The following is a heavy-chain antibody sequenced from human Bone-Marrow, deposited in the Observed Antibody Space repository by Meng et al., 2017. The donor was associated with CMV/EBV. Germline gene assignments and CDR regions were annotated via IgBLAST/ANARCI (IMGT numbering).Heavy chain of an antibody. CDR2: IYYSGST. CDR3: ARVAPDNWGSSWFDP. V-gene: IGHV4-59*01. D-gene: IGHD7-27*01. J-gene: IGHJ5*02. CDR1: GGSISSYY. Sequence: SEPLSLXCTVSGGSISSYYWSWIRQPPGKGLEWIGYIYYSGSTNYNPSLKSRVTISVDTSKNQFSLKLSSVTAADTAVHYCARVAPDNWGSSWFDPWGQGTLVTVSS.